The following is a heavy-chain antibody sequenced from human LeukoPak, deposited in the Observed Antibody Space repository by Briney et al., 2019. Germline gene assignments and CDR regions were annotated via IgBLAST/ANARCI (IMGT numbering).Heavy chain of an antibody. CDR3: ARESYVYSRSPDDAFDI. CDR1: GYTFTSYA. CDR2: INAGNGNT. D-gene: IGHD6-6*01. J-gene: IGHJ3*02. V-gene: IGHV1-3*01. Sequence: ASVKVSCKASGYTFTSYAMHWVRQAPGQRLEWMGWINAGNGNTKYSQKFQGRVTITRDTSASTAYMELSSLRSDDTAMYYCARESYVYSRSPDDAFDIWGRGTLVTVSS.